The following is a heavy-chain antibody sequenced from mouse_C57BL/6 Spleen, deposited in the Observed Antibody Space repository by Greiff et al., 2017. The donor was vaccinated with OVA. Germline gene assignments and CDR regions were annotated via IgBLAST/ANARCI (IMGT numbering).Heavy chain of an antibody. D-gene: IGHD1-1*01. CDR2: ISSGSSTI. CDR3: AREITTVVEFYWYFDV. J-gene: IGHJ1*03. CDR1: GFTFSDYG. Sequence: EVQLVESGGGLVKPGGSLKLSCAASGFTFSDYGMHWVRQAPEKGLEWVAYISSGSSTIYYADTVKGRFTISRDNAKNTLFLQMTSLRSEDTAMYYCAREITTVVEFYWYFDVWGTGTTVTVSS. V-gene: IGHV5-17*01.